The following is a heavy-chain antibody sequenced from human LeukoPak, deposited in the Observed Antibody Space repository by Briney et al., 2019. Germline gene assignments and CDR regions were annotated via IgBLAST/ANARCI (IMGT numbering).Heavy chain of an antibody. CDR1: GGSISSSSYY. V-gene: IGHV4-39*07. Sequence: SETLSLTCTVSGGSISSSSYYWGWIRQPPGKGLEWIGSIYYSGSTYYNPSLKSRVTISVDTSKNQFSLKLSSVTAADTAVYYCARVSRRFTMVRGALDYWGQGTLVTVSS. D-gene: IGHD3-10*01. CDR2: IYYSGST. J-gene: IGHJ4*02. CDR3: ARVSRRFTMVRGALDY.